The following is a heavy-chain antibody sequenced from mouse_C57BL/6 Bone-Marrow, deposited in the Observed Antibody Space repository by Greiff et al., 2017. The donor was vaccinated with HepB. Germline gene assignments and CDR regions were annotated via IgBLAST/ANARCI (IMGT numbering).Heavy chain of an antibody. CDR3: ARHRPYYKDAY. CDR1: GFTFSSYG. D-gene: IGHD2-12*01. CDR2: ISSGGSYT. J-gene: IGHJ3*01. V-gene: IGHV5-6*01. Sequence: EVQLQESGGDLVKPGGSLKLSCAASGFTFSSYGMSWVRQTPDKRLEWVATISSGGSYTYYPDSVKGRFTISRDNAKNTLYLQMSSLKSEDTAMYYCARHRPYYKDAYWGQGTLVTVSA.